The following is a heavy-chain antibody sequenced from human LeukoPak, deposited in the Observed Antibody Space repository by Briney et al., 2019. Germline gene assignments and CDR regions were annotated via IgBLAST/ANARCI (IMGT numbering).Heavy chain of an antibody. V-gene: IGHV4-34*01. CDR3: ARGWELHDAFDI. D-gene: IGHD1-26*01. CDR2: INHSGST. CDR1: GGSFSGYY. Sequence: SETLSLTCAVYGGSFSGYYWSWIRQPPGKGLEWIGEINHSGSTNYNPSLKSRVTISVDKSKNQFSLKLSSVTAADTAVYYCARGWELHDAFDIWGQGTMVTVSS. J-gene: IGHJ3*02.